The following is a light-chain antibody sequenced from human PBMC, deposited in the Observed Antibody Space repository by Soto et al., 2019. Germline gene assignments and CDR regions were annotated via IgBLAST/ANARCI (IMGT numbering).Light chain of an antibody. CDR3: CSYGSSSTYV. J-gene: IGLJ1*01. V-gene: IGLV2-14*01. CDR1: STDVGGYNY. CDR2: EVS. Sequence: QSVLAQPSSVSGSPGQSITISCTGTSTDVGGYNYVSWYQHHPGKGPKLIIYEVSNRPSGVSDRFSGSKSGNTASLTISGLQAEDEADYYCCSYGSSSTYVFGTGTKVTVL.